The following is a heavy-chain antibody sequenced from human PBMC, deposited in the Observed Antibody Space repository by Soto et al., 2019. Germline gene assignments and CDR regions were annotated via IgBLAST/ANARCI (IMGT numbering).Heavy chain of an antibody. CDR3: AKYGDYGGIDY. Sequence: QVQLQESGPGLVKPSETLPLTCTVSGGSISSYYWSWIRQPPGKGLEWIGYIYYSGSTNYNPSLKSRVTISVDTSKNQFSLKLSSVTAADTAVYYCAKYGDYGGIDYWGQGTLVTVSS. D-gene: IGHD4-17*01. CDR2: IYYSGST. V-gene: IGHV4-59*01. CDR1: GGSISSYY. J-gene: IGHJ4*02.